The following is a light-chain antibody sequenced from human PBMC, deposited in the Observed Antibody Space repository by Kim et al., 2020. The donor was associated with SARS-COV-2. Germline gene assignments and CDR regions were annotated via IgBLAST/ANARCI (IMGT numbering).Light chain of an antibody. V-gene: IGLV2-8*01. CDR2: EVN. CDR1: SRDVGGYNY. CDR3: SSYAGSNNLV. J-gene: IGLJ2*01. Sequence: GQSVTISCTGTSRDVGGYNYVSWYQQHPGKAPNLMIYEVNKRPSGVPDRFSGSKSGNTASLTVSGLQAEDEADYYCSSYAGSNNLVFGGGTQLTVL.